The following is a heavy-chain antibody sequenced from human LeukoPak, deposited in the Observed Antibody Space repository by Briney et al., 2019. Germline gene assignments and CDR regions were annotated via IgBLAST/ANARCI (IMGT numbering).Heavy chain of an antibody. D-gene: IGHD1-14*01. CDR1: GGSISSYY. J-gene: IGHJ5*02. Sequence: SETLSLTCTVSGGSISSYYWSWIRQPPGKGLEWIGYIYYSGTTNYNPSLKSRVTISVDTSKKEISLKLSSVTAADTAVYYCARGRYGTISRGWFDPWGQGTLVTVSS. CDR2: IYYSGTT. CDR3: ARGRYGTISRGWFDP. V-gene: IGHV4-59*01.